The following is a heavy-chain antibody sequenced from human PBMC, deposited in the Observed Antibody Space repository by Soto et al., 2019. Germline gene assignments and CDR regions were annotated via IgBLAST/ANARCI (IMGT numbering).Heavy chain of an antibody. J-gene: IGHJ6*03. D-gene: IGHD2-2*01. Sequence: EVQLLESGGGLVQPGGSLRLSCVVSGFTFGSYAMSWVRQAPEKGPEWVAILGGNGFKTHYADSVKGRFTISGDKSKSTLFLQMNSLRAEDTGVYYCAKALRPSLNFFYYMDVLGRGTSVTVSS. V-gene: IGHV3-23*01. CDR3: AKALRPSLNFFYYMDV. CDR1: GFTFGSYA. CDR2: LGGNGFKT.